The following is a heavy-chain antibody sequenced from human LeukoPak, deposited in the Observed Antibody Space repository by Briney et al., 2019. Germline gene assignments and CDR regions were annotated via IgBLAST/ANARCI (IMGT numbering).Heavy chain of an antibody. CDR2: IKQDGSEK. CDR3: VRVEEWQVYYYYYYGMDV. J-gene: IGHJ6*02. CDR1: GFTFSSYW. D-gene: IGHD6-19*01. V-gene: IGHV3-7*01. Sequence: GGSLRLSGAASGFTFSSYWMSWVRQAPGKGLEWVANIKQDGSEKYYVDSVKGRFTISRDNAKNSLYLQMNSLRAEDTAVYYCVRVEEWQVYYYYYYGMDVWGQGTTVTVSS.